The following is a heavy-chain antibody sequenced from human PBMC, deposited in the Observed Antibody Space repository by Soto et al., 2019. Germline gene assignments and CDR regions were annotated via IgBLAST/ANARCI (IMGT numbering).Heavy chain of an antibody. D-gene: IGHD3-16*02. CDR2: IKQDGSEK. Sequence: EVQLVESGGGLVQPGGSLRLSCAASGFTFSNYWMSWVRQAPGKGLEWVANIKQDGSEKYYVDSVKGRFTISRDNAKNSLFLQMNSLRAEDTAVYYCASFAYYDYFWGSYLDYWGQGTLVTVSS. J-gene: IGHJ4*02. CDR1: GFTFSNYW. CDR3: ASFAYYDYFWGSYLDY. V-gene: IGHV3-7*01.